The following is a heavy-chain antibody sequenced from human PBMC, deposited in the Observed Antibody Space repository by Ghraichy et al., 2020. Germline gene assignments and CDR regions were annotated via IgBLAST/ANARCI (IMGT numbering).Heavy chain of an antibody. J-gene: IGHJ6*03. CDR2: ISAYNGNT. CDR1: GYTFTSYG. V-gene: IGHV1-18*01. D-gene: IGHD6-13*01. CDR3: ARDGIAAAGTSPWYYYYMDV. Sequence: ASVKVSCKASGYTFTSYGISWVRQAPGQGLEWMGWISAYNGNTNYAQKLQGRVTMTTDTSTSTAYMELRSLRSDDTAVYYCARDGIAAAGTSPWYYYYMDVWGKGTTVTVSS.